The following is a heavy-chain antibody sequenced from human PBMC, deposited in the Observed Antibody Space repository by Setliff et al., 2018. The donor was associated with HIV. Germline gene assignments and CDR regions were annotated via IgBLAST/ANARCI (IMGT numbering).Heavy chain of an antibody. V-gene: IGHV4-38-2*01. J-gene: IGHJ6*03. CDR1: GYSISSGYY. D-gene: IGHD2-8*02. CDR2: IYHSGST. Sequence: PSETLSLTCAVSGYSISSGYYWGWIRQPPGKGLEWIGSIYHSGSTHYNPSLKSRVTISVDTSKNQFSLKLSSVTAADTAVYYCARVSSTYWYSIFRNYYYHMDVWGKGTTVTVSS. CDR3: ARVSSTYWYSIFRNYYYHMDV.